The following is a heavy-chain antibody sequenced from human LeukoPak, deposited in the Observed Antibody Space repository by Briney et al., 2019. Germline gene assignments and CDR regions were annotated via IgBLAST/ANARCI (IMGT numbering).Heavy chain of an antibody. D-gene: IGHD3-22*01. J-gene: IGHJ4*02. Sequence: GGSLRLSCAASGFTFSSYAMNWVRQAPGKGLEWVSAICSNDNNTYYANSVKGRFTISRDNSKNTLSLQLNSLRAEDTAVYYCAKRTYYYDSSGYYLDYWGQGTLVTVSS. V-gene: IGHV3-23*01. CDR1: GFTFSSYA. CDR3: AKRTYYYDSSGYYLDY. CDR2: ICSNDNNT.